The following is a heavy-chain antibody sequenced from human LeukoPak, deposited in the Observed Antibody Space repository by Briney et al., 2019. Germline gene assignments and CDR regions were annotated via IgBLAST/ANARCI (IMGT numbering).Heavy chain of an antibody. V-gene: IGHV3-33*01. CDR2: IWSDGTNK. Sequence: GWSLRLSCAAAGLTFKHYGMHWVRQAPGKGLEGVAVIWSDGTNKYYADSVKGRFTISSDDSEKQVFLQMNSLKPEDTAVYFCARDAQRGFDYSNSLKYWGQGTPVTVST. CDR1: GLTFKHYG. CDR3: ARDAQRGFDYSNSLKY. D-gene: IGHD4-11*01. J-gene: IGHJ4*02.